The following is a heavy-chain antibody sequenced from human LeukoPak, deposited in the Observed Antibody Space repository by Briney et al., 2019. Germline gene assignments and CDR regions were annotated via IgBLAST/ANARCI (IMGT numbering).Heavy chain of an antibody. J-gene: IGHJ6*03. CDR3: ARDPDRPIFRVVITYYMDV. Sequence: GGSLRLSCAASGVTFSSYSMNGGRQAPGKGGGGGSSISSSRRDIYYADSVKGRFTISRDNATNPLYLQMNSLSAEDTAVDYCARDPDRPIFRVVITYYMDVWGKGTTVIVSS. V-gene: IGHV3-21*01. CDR1: GVTFSSYS. D-gene: IGHD3-3*01. CDR2: ISSSRRDI.